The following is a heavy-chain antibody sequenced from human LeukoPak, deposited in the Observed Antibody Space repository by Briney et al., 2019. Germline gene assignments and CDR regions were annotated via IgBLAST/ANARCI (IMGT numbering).Heavy chain of an antibody. CDR2: IIPIFGTA. D-gene: IGHD6-13*01. V-gene: IGHV1-69*13. Sequence: ASVKVSCKASGGTFSSYAISWVRQAPGQGLEWMGGIIPIFGTANYAQKFQGRVTITADESTSTAYMELSSLRSEDTAVYYCATAAGTRTTKFDYWGQGTLVTVSS. J-gene: IGHJ4*02. CDR1: GGTFSSYA. CDR3: ATAAGTRTTKFDY.